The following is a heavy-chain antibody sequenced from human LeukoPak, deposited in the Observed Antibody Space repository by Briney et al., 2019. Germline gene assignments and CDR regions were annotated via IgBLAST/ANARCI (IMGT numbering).Heavy chain of an antibody. D-gene: IGHD3-9*01. J-gene: IGHJ4*02. V-gene: IGHV4-39*01. CDR2: IYYSGST. CDR3: ARHRYDILTGYSPRFDY. Sequence: SETLSLTCTVSGGSISSSSYYWGWIRQPPEKGLEWIGSIYYSGSTYYNPSLKSRVTISVDTSKNQFSLKLSSVTAADTAVYYCARHRYDILTGYSPRFDYWGQGTLVTVSS. CDR1: GGSISSSSYY.